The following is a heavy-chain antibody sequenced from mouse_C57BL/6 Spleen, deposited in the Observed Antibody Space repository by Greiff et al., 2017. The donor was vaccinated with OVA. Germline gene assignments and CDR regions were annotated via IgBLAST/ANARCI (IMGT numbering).Heavy chain of an antibody. CDR2: IDPEDGET. V-gene: IGHV14-2*01. CDR1: GFNIKDYY. J-gene: IGHJ2*01. D-gene: IGHD1-1*01. CDR3: AIITTVEGFDY. Sequence: EVQLQQSGAELVKPGASVKLSCTASGFNIKDYYMHWVKQRTEQGLEWIGRIDPEDGETKYAPKFPGKATITADTSSNTAYLQLSSLTSEDTAVYYCAIITTVEGFDYWGQGTTRTVSS.